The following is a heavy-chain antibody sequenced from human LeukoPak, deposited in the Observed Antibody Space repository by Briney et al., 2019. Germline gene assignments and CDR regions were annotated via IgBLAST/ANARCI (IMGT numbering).Heavy chain of an antibody. CDR3: ARVEHNAFDI. CDR2: IYYSVST. CDR1: GGSVSSGSYY. V-gene: IGHV4-61*01. Sequence: SETLSLTCSVSGGSVSSGSYYWSWIRQPPGKGLEWIGYIYYSVSTNYNPSLKSRVTISVDTSKNQFSLKLSSATAADTALYYCARVEHNAFDIWGQGTMVTVSS. J-gene: IGHJ3*02. D-gene: IGHD1-26*01.